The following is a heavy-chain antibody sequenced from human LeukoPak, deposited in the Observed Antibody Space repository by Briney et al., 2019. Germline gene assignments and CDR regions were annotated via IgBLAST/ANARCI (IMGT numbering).Heavy chain of an antibody. CDR1: GYSISSGYY. Sequence: SETLSLTCTVSGYSISSGYYWGWIRQPPGKGLEWIGSIYHSGSTYYNPSLKSRVAISVDTSKNQFSLKLSSVTAADTAVYYCARDHYYDSSGYNHYAFDIWGQGTMVTVSS. J-gene: IGHJ3*02. D-gene: IGHD3-22*01. CDR2: IYHSGST. V-gene: IGHV4-38-2*02. CDR3: ARDHYYDSSGYNHYAFDI.